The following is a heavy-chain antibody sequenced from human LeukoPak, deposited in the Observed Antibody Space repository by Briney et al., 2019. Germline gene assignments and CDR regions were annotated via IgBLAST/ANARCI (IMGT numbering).Heavy chain of an antibody. D-gene: IGHD3-9*01. J-gene: IGHJ6*02. CDR1: GGTFSSYA. CDR3: ASKGYYDILTGYYNYYYYYGMDV. Sequence: SVKVSCKASGGTFSSYAISWVRQAPGQGLEWMGGIIPIFGTANYAQKFQGRVTITADESTSTAYMELSSLRSEDTAVYYCASKGYYDILTGYYNYYYYYGMDVWGQGTTVTVSS. CDR2: IIPIFGTA. V-gene: IGHV1-69*13.